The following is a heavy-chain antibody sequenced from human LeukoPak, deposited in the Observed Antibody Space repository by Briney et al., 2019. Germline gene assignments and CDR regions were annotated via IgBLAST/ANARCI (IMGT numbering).Heavy chain of an antibody. Sequence: SETLSLTCTVSGGPVSSGSYYWSWIRQPPGKGLEWIGYIYYSGSTNYNPSLKSRVTISVDTSKNQFSLKLSSVTAADTAVYYCARERRGPIRGMDVWGKGTTVTVSS. CDR1: GGPVSSGSYY. D-gene: IGHD3-3*02. CDR3: ARERRGPIRGMDV. J-gene: IGHJ6*04. V-gene: IGHV4-61*01. CDR2: IYYSGST.